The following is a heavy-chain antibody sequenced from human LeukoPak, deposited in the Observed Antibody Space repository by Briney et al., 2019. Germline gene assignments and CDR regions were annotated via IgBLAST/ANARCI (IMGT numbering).Heavy chain of an antibody. Sequence: GGSLRLSCEASGFTFSSYWMHWVRQAPGKGLVWVSRINSDGSSTSYADSVKGRFTISRDNAKNTLYLQMNSLRAEDTAVYYCARESGSSTNWFDPWGQGTLVTVSS. CDR2: INSDGSST. D-gene: IGHD6-13*01. J-gene: IGHJ5*02. CDR1: GFTFSSYW. V-gene: IGHV3-74*01. CDR3: ARESGSSTNWFDP.